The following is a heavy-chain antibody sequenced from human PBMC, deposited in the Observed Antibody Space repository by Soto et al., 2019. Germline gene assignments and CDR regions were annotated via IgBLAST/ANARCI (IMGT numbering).Heavy chain of an antibody. J-gene: IGHJ6*01. Sequence: QVQLVESGGGVVQPGRSLRLSCAASGFTFSSYAMHWVRQAPGKGLEWVAVISYDGSNKYYADSVKGRFTISRDNSKNTLYLQMNSLRAEDTAVYYCARDWVGEVVYYYGMDVW. CDR3: ARDWVGEVVYYYGMDV. D-gene: IGHD1-26*01. CDR2: ISYDGSNK. CDR1: GFTFSSYA. V-gene: IGHV3-30-3*01.